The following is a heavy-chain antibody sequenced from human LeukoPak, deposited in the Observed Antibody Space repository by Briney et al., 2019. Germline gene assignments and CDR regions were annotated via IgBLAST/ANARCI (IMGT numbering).Heavy chain of an antibody. CDR3: VRDYQYYFDY. CDR1: GFXFSSYT. D-gene: IGHD2-2*01. J-gene: IGHJ4*02. Sequence: GGSLRLSCGASGFXFSSYTINWVRQAPGKGLEWVSYISRSGGTNYCADSVKGRYTISRDNAKNSLYLQMNSLRDEDTAVYYCVRDYQYYFDYWGQGTLVTVSS. CDR2: ISRSGGTN. V-gene: IGHV3-48*02.